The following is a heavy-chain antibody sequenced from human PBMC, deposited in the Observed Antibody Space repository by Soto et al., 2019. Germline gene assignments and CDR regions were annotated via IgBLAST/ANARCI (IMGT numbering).Heavy chain of an antibody. D-gene: IGHD3-22*01. CDR1: GYTFTSYG. CDR2: ISAYNGNT. Sequence: SASVKVSCKASGYTFTSYGISWVRQAPGQGLEWMGWISAYNGNTNYAQKLQGRVTMTTDTSTSTAYMELRSLRSDDTAVYYCARVASTYYYDSSSPPKAPGDYWGQGTLVTVSS. J-gene: IGHJ4*02. CDR3: ARVASTYYYDSSSPPKAPGDY. V-gene: IGHV1-18*01.